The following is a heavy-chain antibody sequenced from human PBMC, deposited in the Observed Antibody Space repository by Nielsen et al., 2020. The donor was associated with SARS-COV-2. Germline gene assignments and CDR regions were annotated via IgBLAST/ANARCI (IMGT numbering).Heavy chain of an antibody. V-gene: IGHV3-33*01. Sequence: GESLKISCAASGFTFSSYGMHWVRQAPGKGLEWVAVIWYDGSNKYYADSVKGRFTISRDNSKNTLYLQMNSLRAEDTAVYYCASQARSYYYYGMDVWGQGTTVTVSS. D-gene: IGHD1-1*01. CDR1: GFTFSSYG. CDR2: IWYDGSNK. J-gene: IGHJ6*02. CDR3: ASQARSYYYYGMDV.